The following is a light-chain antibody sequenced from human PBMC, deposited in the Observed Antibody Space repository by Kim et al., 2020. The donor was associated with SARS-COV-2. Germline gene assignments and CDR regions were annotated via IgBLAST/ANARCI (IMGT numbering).Light chain of an antibody. CDR1: SLRSYY. J-gene: IGLJ2*01. CDR3: NSRDSNDNVL. CDR2: GKN. Sequence: SSELTQDPAVSVALGQTVRITCQGDSLRSYYASWYQQKPGQAPIVVIYGKNNRPSGIPDRFSGSSSGNTASLTITGTQAGDEADYCCNSRDSNDNVLFGGGNKVTVL. V-gene: IGLV3-19*01.